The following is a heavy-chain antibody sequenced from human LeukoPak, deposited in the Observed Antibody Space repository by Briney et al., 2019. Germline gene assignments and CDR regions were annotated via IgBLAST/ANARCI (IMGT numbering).Heavy chain of an antibody. CDR2: ISSSGSTI. V-gene: IGHV3-48*03. Sequence: GSLRLSCAASGFTFSSYEMNWVRQAPGKGLEWVSYISSSGSTIYYADSVKGRFTTSRDNAKNSVYLQMSSLRDDDTAVYYCVRDPHAFDIWGQGTMVTVSS. CDR3: VRDPHAFDI. J-gene: IGHJ3*02. CDR1: GFTFSSYE.